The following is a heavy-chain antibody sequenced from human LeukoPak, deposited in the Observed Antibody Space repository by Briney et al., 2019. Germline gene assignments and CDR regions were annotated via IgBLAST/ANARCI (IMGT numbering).Heavy chain of an antibody. CDR2: INPDGSGT. CDR3: ARLFGGVTTFDY. V-gene: IGHV3-7*01. D-gene: IGHD4-17*01. CDR1: GFSFSPYW. J-gene: IGHJ4*02. Sequence: GGSLRLSCAPSGFSFSPYWMSWVRPGPGKGLDWVASINPDGSGTSYVDSVKGRFTTSRDTAPNSLYLQMKSLSAEDTAVYYCARLFGGVTTFDYWGQGTLVTVSS.